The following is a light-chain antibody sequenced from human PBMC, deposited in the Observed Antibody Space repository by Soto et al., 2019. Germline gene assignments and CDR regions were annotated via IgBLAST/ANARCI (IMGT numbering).Light chain of an antibody. Sequence: QSVLTQPASVSGSPGQSITISCTGTSSDVGGYNYVSWYQHHPGKAPKLMIYDVSNRPSGVSKRFSGSKSGNTASLTISGLQAEDEADYYFSSYMCSSIPVVFGGGTKLTVL. J-gene: IGLJ2*01. CDR2: DVS. CDR1: SSDVGGYNY. V-gene: IGLV2-14*03. CDR3: SSYMCSSIPVV.